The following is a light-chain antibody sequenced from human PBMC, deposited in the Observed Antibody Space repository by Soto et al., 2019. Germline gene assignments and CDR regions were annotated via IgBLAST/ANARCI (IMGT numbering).Light chain of an antibody. J-gene: IGLJ3*02. CDR3: SSYAGSQGV. CDR1: SSDVGGNNY. Sequence: QSALTQPPSASGSPGQSVTISCTGTSSDVGGNNYVSWYQQHPGKAPKLMIYEVSKRPSGVPDRFSGSKSGNTASLTVSGLEAEDEAYYSCSSYAGSQGVFGGGTKLTVL. V-gene: IGLV2-8*01. CDR2: EVS.